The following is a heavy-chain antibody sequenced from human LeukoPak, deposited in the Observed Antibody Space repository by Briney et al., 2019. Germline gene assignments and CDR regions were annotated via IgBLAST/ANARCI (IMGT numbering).Heavy chain of an antibody. CDR1: GFTFSNYA. Sequence: QPGGSLRLSCAASGFTFSNYAMNWVRQAPGKGLEWVSLISGSTGSTYYADSVKGRFSISRDNSKNTIYLQMNSLRAEDTAVYYCAKGPVSAIVRATTLDYWGQGTLVTVSS. V-gene: IGHV3-23*01. D-gene: IGHD1-26*01. CDR2: ISGSTGST. CDR3: AKGPVSAIVRATTLDY. J-gene: IGHJ4*02.